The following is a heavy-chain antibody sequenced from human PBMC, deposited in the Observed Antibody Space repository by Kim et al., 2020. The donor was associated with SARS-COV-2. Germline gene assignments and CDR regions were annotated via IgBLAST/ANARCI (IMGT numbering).Heavy chain of an antibody. V-gene: IGHV3-66*04. Sequence: GGSLRLSCAVSGFSVSGDYMNWVRQAPGKGLDSFSFIIPGGATFYADSVKGRFTIPRESSKNTLYLQMNSLRVEDTAVYYCARHDWFDPWGQGTLFTVSS. J-gene: IGHJ5*02. CDR3: ARHDWFDP. CDR1: GFSVSGDY. CDR2: IIPGGAT.